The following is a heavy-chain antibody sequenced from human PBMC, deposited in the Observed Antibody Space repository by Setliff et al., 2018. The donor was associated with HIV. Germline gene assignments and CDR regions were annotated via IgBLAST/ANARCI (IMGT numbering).Heavy chain of an antibody. CDR1: GFTFSSHA. V-gene: IGHV3-23*01. D-gene: IGHD3-3*01. CDR2: ISGSGGST. Sequence: HPGGSLRLSCAASGFTFSSHAMSWVRQAPGKGLEWVSAISGSGGSTYYADSVKGRFTISRDSSKNTLYMQMNSLRAEDTAVYYCAKALLPKVFGVVNGYYYYGMDVWGQGTTVTVSS. J-gene: IGHJ6*02. CDR3: AKALLPKVFGVVNGYYYYGMDV.